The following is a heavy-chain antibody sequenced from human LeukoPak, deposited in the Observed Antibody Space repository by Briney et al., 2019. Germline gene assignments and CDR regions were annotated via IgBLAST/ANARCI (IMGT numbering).Heavy chain of an antibody. V-gene: IGHV1-18*01. D-gene: IGHD3-3*01. CDR1: GYIFTSYG. CDR3: ARNYDFWSGSLPFDY. Sequence: ASVKVSCKASGYIFTSYGISWVRQAPGQGLEWMGWISAYNGNTNYAQKLQGRVTMTTDTSTSTAYMELRSLRSDDTAVYYCARNYDFWSGSLPFDYWGQGTLVTVSS. J-gene: IGHJ4*02. CDR2: ISAYNGNT.